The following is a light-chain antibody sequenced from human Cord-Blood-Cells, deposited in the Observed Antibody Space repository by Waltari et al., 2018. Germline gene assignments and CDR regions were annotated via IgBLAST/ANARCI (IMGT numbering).Light chain of an antibody. CDR2: GNN. J-gene: IGLJ1*01. CDR3: AAWDDSLNGDV. Sequence: QSVLTQPPSASGTPGQRVTISCSGSSSNIGSNTVNWYQQLPGTAPKLLIYGNNQRPSGVPDRCSGSQSGTSASLGISGLQAEDEADYYCAAWDDSLNGDVFGTGTKVTVL. V-gene: IGLV1-44*01. CDR1: SSNIGSNT.